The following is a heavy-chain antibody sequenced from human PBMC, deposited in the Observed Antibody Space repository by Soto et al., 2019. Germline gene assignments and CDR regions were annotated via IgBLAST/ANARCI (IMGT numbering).Heavy chain of an antibody. V-gene: IGHV4-31*03. CDR2: IYYSAST. J-gene: IGHJ5*02. CDR1: GGSISSGGYY. D-gene: IGHD6-13*01. Sequence: QVQLQESGPGLVKPSQTLSLTCTVSGGSISSGGYYWSWIRQHPGKGLEWIGYIYYSASTYYNPSLKSRVTISVDTSKNQFSLKLSSVTAADTAVYYCARDVWEQQLSNWFDPWGQGTLVTVSS. CDR3: ARDVWEQQLSNWFDP.